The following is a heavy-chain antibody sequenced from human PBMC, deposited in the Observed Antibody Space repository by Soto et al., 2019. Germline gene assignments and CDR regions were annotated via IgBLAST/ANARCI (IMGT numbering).Heavy chain of an antibody. CDR1: GGSISSSSYY. CDR2: IYYSGST. Sequence: ASETLSLTCTVSGGSISSSSYYWGWIRQPPGKGLEWIGSIYYSGSTYYNPSLKSRVTISVDTSKNQFSLKLSSVTAADTAVYYCARTPTYYDILTGYFGYWGQGTLVTVSS. V-gene: IGHV4-39*01. D-gene: IGHD3-9*01. J-gene: IGHJ4*02. CDR3: ARTPTYYDILTGYFGY.